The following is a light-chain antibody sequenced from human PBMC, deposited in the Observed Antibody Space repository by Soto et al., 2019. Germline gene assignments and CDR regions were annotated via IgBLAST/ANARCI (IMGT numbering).Light chain of an antibody. V-gene: IGKV3-20*01. Sequence: EIVLTQSPGTLSLSPGERATLSCRASQSVSSSYLAWYQNKPGQAPRLLIYGASSRATGIPDRFSGSGSGTDFTLTISRLEPEDVAVYYCQQYGTSPLTFGGGTKVEI. CDR1: QSVSSSY. CDR2: GAS. CDR3: QQYGTSPLT. J-gene: IGKJ4*01.